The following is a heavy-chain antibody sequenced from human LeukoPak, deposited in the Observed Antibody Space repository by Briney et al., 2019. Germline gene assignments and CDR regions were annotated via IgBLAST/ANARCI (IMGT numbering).Heavy chain of an antibody. Sequence: ASVRVSCKASGYTFTSYAMNWVRQAPGQGLEWMGWINTNTGNPTYAQGFTGRLVFSLDTSVSTAYLQMNSLKADDTAVYYCASEYCSGGSCYSGVDYWGQGTLVTVSS. V-gene: IGHV7-4-1*02. J-gene: IGHJ4*02. CDR2: INTNTGNP. CDR1: GYTFTSYA. D-gene: IGHD2-15*01. CDR3: ASEYCSGGSCYSGVDY.